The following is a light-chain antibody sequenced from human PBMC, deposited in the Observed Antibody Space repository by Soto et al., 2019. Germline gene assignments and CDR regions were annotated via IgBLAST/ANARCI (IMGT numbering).Light chain of an antibody. J-gene: IGKJ4*01. V-gene: IGKV3-20*01. CDR1: QSVNNNL. CDR2: GTS. Sequence: EIVLTQSPGTLSLSPGERATLSCRVSQSVNNNLLAWYQQRPGQAPRLFIHGTSNRAAGIPDRFSGSGSGTDFTLTFTRLGPEDFAVYHCEYYGTSMTFSGGTKVDIK. CDR3: EYYGTSMT.